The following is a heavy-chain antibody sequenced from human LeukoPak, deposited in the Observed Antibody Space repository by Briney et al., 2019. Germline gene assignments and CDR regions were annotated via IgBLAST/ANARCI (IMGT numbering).Heavy chain of an antibody. D-gene: IGHD5-24*01. V-gene: IGHV4-4*09. Sequence: SETLSLTCTVSGGSISSYYWSWIRQPPGKGLEWIGYIYTSGSTNYNPSLKSRVTISVDTSKNQFSLKLSSVTAADTAVYYCARRLPDGYKRAYWYFDLWGRGTLVTVSS. CDR2: IYTSGST. CDR3: ARRLPDGYKRAYWYFDL. J-gene: IGHJ2*01. CDR1: GGSISSYY.